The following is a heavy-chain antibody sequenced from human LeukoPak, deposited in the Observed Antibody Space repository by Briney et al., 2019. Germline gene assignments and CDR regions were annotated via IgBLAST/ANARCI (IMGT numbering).Heavy chain of an antibody. CDR3: ARNAYYSADQ. V-gene: IGHV4-30-4*08. J-gene: IGHJ4*02. CDR2: IYYSGST. CDR1: GGSISSGDYY. D-gene: IGHD2/OR15-2a*01. Sequence: SETLSLTCTVSGGSISSGDYYWSWIRQPPGKGLEWIGYIYYSGSTYYNPSLKSRVTISVDKSKNQFSVILTPVTAADTAIYYCARNAYYSADQWGQGTLVTVSS.